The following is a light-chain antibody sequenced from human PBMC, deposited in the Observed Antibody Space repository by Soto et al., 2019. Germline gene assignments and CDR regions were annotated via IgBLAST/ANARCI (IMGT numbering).Light chain of an antibody. V-gene: IGKV1-12*02. Sequence: DIQMTQSPSSASASVGDTVTITCRASHIISSWLAWYQQKPGKAPKLLIYAASRLQSGVPSRFSGSESGADFTLTISSLQPEDVATYFCLQTNNFPYTFGQGTKLEIK. CDR3: LQTNNFPYT. CDR1: HIISSW. CDR2: AAS. J-gene: IGKJ2*01.